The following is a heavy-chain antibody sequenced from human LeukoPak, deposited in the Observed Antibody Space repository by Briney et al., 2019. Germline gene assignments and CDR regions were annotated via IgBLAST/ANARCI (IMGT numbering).Heavy chain of an antibody. CDR1: GFTFSDYY. J-gene: IGHJ4*02. CDR2: TSNSGGSI. CDR3: ARASVVTSPFDY. D-gene: IGHD4-23*01. V-gene: IGHV3-11*01. Sequence: GALRLSCAASGFTFSDYYMSWIRQAPGKGLEWVSYTSNSGGSIYYADSVKGRFTISRDNAKNSLYLQMNTLRADDTAVYYCARASVVTSPFDYWGQGTLVTVSS.